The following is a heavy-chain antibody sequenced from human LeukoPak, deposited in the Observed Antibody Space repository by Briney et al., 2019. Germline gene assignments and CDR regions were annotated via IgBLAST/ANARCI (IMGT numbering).Heavy chain of an antibody. V-gene: IGHV4-4*07. D-gene: IGHD4/OR15-4a*01. J-gene: IGHJ4*02. CDR3: ARMGAIAGASANPDY. CDR1: GGSISSYY. CDR2: IYTSGST. Sequence: SETLSLTCTVSGGSISSYYWSWIRQPAGKGLEWIGRIYTSGSTNYNPSLKSRVTMSVDTSKNQFSLKLSSVTAADTAVYYCARMGAIAGASANPDYWGQGTLVSVS.